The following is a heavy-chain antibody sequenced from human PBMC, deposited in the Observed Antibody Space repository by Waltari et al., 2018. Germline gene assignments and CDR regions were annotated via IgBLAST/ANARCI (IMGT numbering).Heavy chain of an antibody. CDR3: ARQGGTGYSSSWVDY. V-gene: IGHV4-4*09. CDR2: IYSSGTN. Sequence: QVQLQESGPGLVKASETLSLTCIVSGGSISGSYWGWIRQPPGKGLEWIGYIYSSGTNHYAPSLKSRVTISLDTPKNQFSLKLSSVTAADTAVYYCARQGGTGYSSSWVDYWGQGTLVTVSS. CDR1: GGSISGSY. J-gene: IGHJ4*02. D-gene: IGHD6-13*01.